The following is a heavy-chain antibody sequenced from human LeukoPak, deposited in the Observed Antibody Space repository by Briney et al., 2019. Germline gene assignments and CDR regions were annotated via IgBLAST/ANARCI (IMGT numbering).Heavy chain of an antibody. CDR3: ARHGYDSSGYYYALGY. CDR2: LYYSWTT. V-gene: IGHV4-39*07. D-gene: IGHD3-22*01. Sequence: PSETLSLTCSVSGDSIGSSTYFWGWIRQPPGKGLEWIGSLYYSWTTYYNPSLKSRVTISVDTSKNQLSLKVNSVTAADTAVYYCARHGYDSSGYYYALGYWGQGTLVTVSS. CDR1: GDSIGSSTYF. J-gene: IGHJ4*02.